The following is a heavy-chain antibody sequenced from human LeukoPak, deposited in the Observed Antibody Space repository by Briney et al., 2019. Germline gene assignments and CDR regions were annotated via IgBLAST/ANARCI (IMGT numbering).Heavy chain of an antibody. V-gene: IGHV3-21*01. CDR3: AREPEHTVVVTAMPDAFDI. CDR2: ISSSSSYI. CDR1: GFTFSSYS. J-gene: IGHJ3*02. Sequence: PGGSLRLSCAASGFTFSSYSMNWVRQAPGKGLEWVSSISSSSSYIYYADSVKGRFTISRDNAKNSLYLQMNSLRAEDTAVYYCAREPEHTVVVTAMPDAFDIWGQGTMVTVSS. D-gene: IGHD2-21*02.